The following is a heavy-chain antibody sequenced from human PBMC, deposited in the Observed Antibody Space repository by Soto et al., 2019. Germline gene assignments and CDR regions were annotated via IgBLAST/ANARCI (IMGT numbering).Heavy chain of an antibody. V-gene: IGHV3-64D*08. CDR2: ISSSGDNT. CDR3: TRHMSPNIAVAGT. J-gene: IGHJ4*02. D-gene: IGHD6-19*01. CDR1: GYTFGSYA. Sequence: GGSLRLSCSASGYTFGSYAMHWVRQAPGKGLEYVSAISSSGDNTYYPDSVKGRFTISRDNSKNTLYLQMSSLRVEDTAVYYCTRHMSPNIAVAGTWGQGTQVTVSS.